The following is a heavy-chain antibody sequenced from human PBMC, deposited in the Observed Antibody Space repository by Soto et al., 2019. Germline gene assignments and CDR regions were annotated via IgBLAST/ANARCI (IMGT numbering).Heavy chain of an antibody. CDR1: GFTFSNYW. J-gene: IGHJ4*02. V-gene: IGHV3-7*01. CDR3: VRDLGYCSNGVCYTVFDY. D-gene: IGHD2-8*01. CDR2: IKDDGSEK. Sequence: GGSLRLSCAASGFTFSNYWMNWVRQAPGEGLEWVATIKDDGSEKYYVDSVKGRFTISRDNAENSLYLQMNSLRAGDTAVFYCVRDLGYCSNGVCYTVFDYWGQGTLVTVSS.